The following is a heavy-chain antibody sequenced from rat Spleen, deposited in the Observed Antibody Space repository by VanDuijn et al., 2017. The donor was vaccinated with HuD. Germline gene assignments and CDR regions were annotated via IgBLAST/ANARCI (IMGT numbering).Heavy chain of an antibody. CDR2: ISTTGGST. Sequence: EVQLVESDGGLVQPGRSLKLSCAASGFTFSDYYMAWVRQAPTKGLEWVASISTTGGSTYYRDSVKGRFIISRDNAKSTLYLQMDSLKSDDTATYYCSRPAAGSWFTYWCQCTLHTVSS. D-gene: IGHD5-1*01. CDR1: GFTFSDYY. V-gene: IGHV5-25*01. J-gene: IGHJ3*01. CDR3: SRPAAGSWFTY.